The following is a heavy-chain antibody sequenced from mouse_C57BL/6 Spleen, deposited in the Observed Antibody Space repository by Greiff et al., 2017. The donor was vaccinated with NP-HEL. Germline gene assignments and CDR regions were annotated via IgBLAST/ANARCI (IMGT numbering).Heavy chain of an antibody. CDR2: IDPSDSCS. D-gene: IGHD1-1*01. V-gene: IGHV1-69*01. CDR1: GYTFTSYW. Sequence: QVQLQQPGAELVMPGASVKLSCKASGYTFTSYWMHWVKQRPGQGLEWIGEIDPSDSCSNYHQKFKGKSPLTVDKSTSTAYRQLSSLTSEDSAIYYCARKGTTVVTRWYFGGWGTGATVTVAS. CDR3: ARKGTTVVTRWYFGG. J-gene: IGHJ1*03.